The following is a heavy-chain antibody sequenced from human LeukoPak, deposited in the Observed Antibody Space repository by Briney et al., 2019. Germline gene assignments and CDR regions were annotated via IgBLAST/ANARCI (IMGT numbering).Heavy chain of an antibody. CDR3: ARAGYDSTRGYYYYYMDV. CDR2: IGISSNKI. Sequence: GGSLRLSCAASGFTLRSYTMNWVRQAPGKGLEWVSSIGISSNKIYYADSVKGRFIISRDNAKNSVYLQMNSLRAEDTAVYYCARAGYDSTRGYYYYYMDVWGKGTTVTVSS. V-gene: IGHV3-21*01. D-gene: IGHD3-3*01. J-gene: IGHJ6*03. CDR1: GFTLRSYT.